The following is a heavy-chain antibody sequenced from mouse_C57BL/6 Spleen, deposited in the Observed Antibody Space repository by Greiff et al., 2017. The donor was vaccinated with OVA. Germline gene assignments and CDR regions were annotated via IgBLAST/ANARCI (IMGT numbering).Heavy chain of an antibody. CDR3: AKGDHEGFDY. CDR2: ISSASSTI. V-gene: IGHV5-17*01. CDR1: GFPFSDYG. J-gene: IGHJ2*01. Sequence: EVKLVESGGGLVKPGGSLKLSCAASGFPFSDYGMHWVRQAPEQGLEWVAYISSASSTIYYADTVKGRFTISRDNAKNTLFLQMTSLRSEYTAMYYCAKGDHEGFDYWGQGTTLTVSS.